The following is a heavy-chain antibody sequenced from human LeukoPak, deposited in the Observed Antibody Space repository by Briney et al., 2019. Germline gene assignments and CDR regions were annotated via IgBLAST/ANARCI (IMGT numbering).Heavy chain of an antibody. D-gene: IGHD6-13*01. CDR1: GYTFTSYG. Sequence: ASVNVSCKASGYTFTSYGISWVRQAPGQGLEWMGWISAYNGNTNYAQKLQGRVTMTTDTSTSTAYMELRSLRSDDTAVYYCARDKVEGLGWAAAGRPFDYWGQGTLVTVSS. J-gene: IGHJ4*02. CDR2: ISAYNGNT. V-gene: IGHV1-18*01. CDR3: ARDKVEGLGWAAAGRPFDY.